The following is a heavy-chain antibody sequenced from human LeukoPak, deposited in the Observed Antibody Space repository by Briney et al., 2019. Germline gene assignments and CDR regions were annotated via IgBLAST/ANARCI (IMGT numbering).Heavy chain of an antibody. V-gene: IGHV3-30*18. Sequence: PGRSLRLSCAASGFTFSSYGMHWVRQAPGKGLEWVAVISYGGSNKYYADSVKGRFTISRDNSKNTLYLQMNSLRAEDTAVYYCAKSLVVRGVVISPYDYWGQGTLVTVSS. CDR2: ISYGGSNK. CDR3: AKSLVVRGVVISPYDY. CDR1: GFTFSSYG. J-gene: IGHJ4*02. D-gene: IGHD3-10*01.